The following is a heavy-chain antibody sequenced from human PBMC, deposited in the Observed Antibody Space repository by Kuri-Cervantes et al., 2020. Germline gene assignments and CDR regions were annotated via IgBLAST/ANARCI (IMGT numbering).Heavy chain of an antibody. Sequence: GGSLRLSCAASGFTFSNYAMSWVCQAPGKGLEWVSVISASGGSTSYAQKFQGRVTMTRDTSTSTVYMELSSLRSEDTAVYYCARAMRLERPHFDYWGQGTLVTVSS. V-gene: IGHV3-23*01. J-gene: IGHJ4*02. CDR3: ARAMRLERPHFDY. CDR2: ISASGGST. D-gene: IGHD1-1*01. CDR1: GFTFSNYA.